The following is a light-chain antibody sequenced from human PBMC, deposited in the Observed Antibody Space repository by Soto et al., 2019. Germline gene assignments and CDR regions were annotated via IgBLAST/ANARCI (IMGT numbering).Light chain of an antibody. CDR3: LQHDRYPRT. Sequence: DIQMTQSPSSLSASVGDTITITCRASQGIRTNLGWYQQKPGQAPKRMVYDASSLPSGVPSRFSGNGAVTRFTLTISGLQPEDFATYYCLQHDRYPRTFGPGTKVEVK. J-gene: IGKJ1*01. CDR2: DAS. CDR1: QGIRTN. V-gene: IGKV1-17*01.